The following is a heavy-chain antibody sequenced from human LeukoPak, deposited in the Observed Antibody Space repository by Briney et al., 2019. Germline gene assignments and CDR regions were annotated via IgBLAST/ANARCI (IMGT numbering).Heavy chain of an antibody. J-gene: IGHJ3*02. CDR1: GHTFTGYY. CDR2: INPNSGGT. CDR3: ARDFSVVVPAAIPLYAFDI. V-gene: IGHV1-2*02. D-gene: IGHD2-2*01. Sequence: ASVKVSCKASGHTFTGYYMHWVRQAPGQGLEWMGWINPNSGGTNYAQKFQGRVTMTRDTSISTAYMELSRLRSDDTAVYYCARDFSVVVPAAIPLYAFDIWGQGTMVTVSS.